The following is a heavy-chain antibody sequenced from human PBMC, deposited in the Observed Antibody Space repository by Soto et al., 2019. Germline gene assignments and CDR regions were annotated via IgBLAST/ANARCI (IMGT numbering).Heavy chain of an antibody. CDR3: ARVVPGAEAWFGP. Sequence: VASVKVSCKASGGTFSSYAISWVRQAPGQGLEWMGGIIPIFGTANYAQKFQGRVTITADESTSTAYMELSSLRSDDTAVYYCARVVPGAEAWFGPWGQGTLVTVSS. V-gene: IGHV1-69*13. D-gene: IGHD2-2*01. J-gene: IGHJ5*02. CDR1: GGTFSSYA. CDR2: IIPIFGTA.